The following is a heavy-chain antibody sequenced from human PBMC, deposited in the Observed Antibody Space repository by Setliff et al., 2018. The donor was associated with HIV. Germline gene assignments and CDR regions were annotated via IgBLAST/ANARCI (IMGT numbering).Heavy chain of an antibody. J-gene: IGHJ6*02. Sequence: SETLSLTCAVYGGSFSRDYWTWIRQPPGKGPEWIGEINHSGITNYNSFLKSRVTISIDTSKNQFSLKLNSVTAADTAVYYCASGPHQYFHFYGMDVWGQGTTVTVSS. V-gene: IGHV4-34*01. CDR2: INHSGIT. CDR1: GGSFSRDY. CDR3: ASGPHQYFHFYGMDV.